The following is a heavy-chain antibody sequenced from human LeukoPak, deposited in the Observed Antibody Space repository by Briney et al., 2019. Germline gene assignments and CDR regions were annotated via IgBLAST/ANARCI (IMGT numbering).Heavy chain of an antibody. D-gene: IGHD3-10*01. CDR2: IYYSGTT. J-gene: IGHJ4*02. CDR1: GGPISSRSYY. CDR3: ARHATILPEGY. Sequence: PSETLSLTCTVSGGPISSRSYYWGWIRQPPGKGLAWIGSIYYSGTTYYNPSLKSRVTISVDTSKNQFSLKLSSVTAADTAVYYCARHATILPEGYWGQGTLVTVSS. V-gene: IGHV4-39*01.